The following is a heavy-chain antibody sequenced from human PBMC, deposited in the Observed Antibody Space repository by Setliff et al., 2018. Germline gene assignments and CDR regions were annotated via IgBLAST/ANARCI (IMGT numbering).Heavy chain of an antibody. V-gene: IGHV4-61*09. D-gene: IGHD7-27*01. Sequence: SETLSLTCTVSGDSISSRRNYWGWFRQPAGKELEWIGQIYTSWSTNYNPSLKSRVTMSIDTSKNKFSLKLSSVTAADTAVYYCARGPGAATGEGFDIWGQGTMVTVSS. CDR1: GDSISSRRNY. CDR3: ARGPGAATGEGFDI. J-gene: IGHJ3*02. CDR2: IYTSWST.